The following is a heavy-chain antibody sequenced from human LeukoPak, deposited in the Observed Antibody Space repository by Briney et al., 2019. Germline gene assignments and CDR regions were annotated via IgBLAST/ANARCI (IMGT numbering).Heavy chain of an antibody. CDR1: GFTFDDYG. CDR3: ARAVLSGPTDY. J-gene: IGHJ4*02. CDR2: ISSSSSYI. Sequence: GGSLRLSCAASGFTFDDYGMNWVRQAPGKGLEWVSSISSSSSYIYYADSVKGRFTISRDNAKNSLYLQMNSLRAEDTAVYYCARAVLSGPTDYWGQGTLVTVSS. V-gene: IGHV3-21*01. D-gene: IGHD5-12*01.